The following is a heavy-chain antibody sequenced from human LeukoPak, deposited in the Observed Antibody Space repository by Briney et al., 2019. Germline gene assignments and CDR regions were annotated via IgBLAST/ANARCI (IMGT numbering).Heavy chain of an antibody. D-gene: IGHD5-12*01. J-gene: IGHJ4*02. V-gene: IGHV3-74*01. CDR3: AREIYSGYALDY. CDR2: INPDGSST. CDR1: GFTFSSYG. Sequence: GRSLRLSCAASGFTFSSYGMHWVRQAPGKGLVWVSRINPDGSSTNYADSVKGRFPISRDNAKNTLYLQMSSLRAEDTAMYFCAREIYSGYALDYWGQGTLVTVSS.